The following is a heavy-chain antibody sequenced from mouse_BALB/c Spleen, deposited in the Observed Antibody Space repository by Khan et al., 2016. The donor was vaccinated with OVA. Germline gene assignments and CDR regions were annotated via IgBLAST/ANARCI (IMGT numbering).Heavy chain of an antibody. D-gene: IGHD2-14*01. V-gene: IGHV1-4*01. CDR2: INPSNDYT. J-gene: IGHJ3*01. Sequence: QVQLQQSGAELARPGASVKMSCKASGYTFTSYTIHWIKKRPGQGLEWIGYINPSNDYTNYNQKFKDKATLTTDKSSTTAYLRLSSLTSNDSAVYNGGRDGAYHRNDGWFAYWGQGTLVTVSA. CDR3: GRDGAYHRNDGWFAY. CDR1: GYTFTSYT.